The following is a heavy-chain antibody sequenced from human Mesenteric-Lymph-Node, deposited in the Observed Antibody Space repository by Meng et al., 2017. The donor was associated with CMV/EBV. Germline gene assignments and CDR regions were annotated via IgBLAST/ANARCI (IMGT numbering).Heavy chain of an antibody. CDR3: ARHQRWLKSEGGFNY. Sequence: QGHVQQWGAGLFKPSETLSLTCAVYGGSFSGYYWSWIRQPPGKGLEWIGEINHSGSTNYNPSLKSRVTISVDTSKNQFSLKLSSVTAADTAVYYCARHQRWLKSEGGFNYWGQGTLVTVSS. J-gene: IGHJ4*02. D-gene: IGHD4-23*01. V-gene: IGHV4-34*01. CDR2: INHSGST. CDR1: GGSFSGYY.